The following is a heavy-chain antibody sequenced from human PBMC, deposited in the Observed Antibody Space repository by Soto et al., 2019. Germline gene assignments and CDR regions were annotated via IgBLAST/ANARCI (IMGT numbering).Heavy chain of an antibody. Sequence: EVQLVESGGGLVQPGGSLRLSCAASGFTFSSYAMHWVRQAPGKGLEYVSAISSYGGSTYYANSVKGRFTISRDNSKNTLYLLMGSLRAEDMAVYYCATGYYDYVWGSYGFDYWGQGTLVTVSS. J-gene: IGHJ4*02. CDR3: ATGYYDYVWGSYGFDY. D-gene: IGHD3-16*01. V-gene: IGHV3-64*01. CDR2: ISSYGGST. CDR1: GFTFSSYA.